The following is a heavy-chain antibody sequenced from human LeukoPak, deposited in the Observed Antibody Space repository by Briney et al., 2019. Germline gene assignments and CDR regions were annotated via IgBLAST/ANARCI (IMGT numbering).Heavy chain of an antibody. Sequence: SETLSLTCTVSGGSISSGDYYWSWIRQPPGNTLQRIAYIYYSGSTYYNPSLKSRVTISVDTSKNQFSLKLSSVTAADTAVYYCASGSAGYYDSSGYSIFDYWGQGTLVTVSS. CDR3: ASGSAGYYDSSGYSIFDY. V-gene: IGHV4-30-4*01. CDR2: IYYSGST. D-gene: IGHD3-22*01. CDR1: GGSISSGDYY. J-gene: IGHJ4*02.